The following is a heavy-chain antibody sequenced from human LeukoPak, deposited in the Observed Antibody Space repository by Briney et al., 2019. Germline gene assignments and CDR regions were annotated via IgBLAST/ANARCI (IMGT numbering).Heavy chain of an antibody. CDR1: GFTFSNYD. CDR2: ISATTTYT. J-gene: IGHJ4*02. V-gene: IGHV3-21*01. Sequence: GGSLRLSCTASGFTFSNYDMTWVRQAPGKGLEWVSSISATTTYTFSADSVRGRFTISRDNVENSLYLQMNNLRGEDTGVYFCARIGLGRDAYNPFDFWGQGTLVTVSS. D-gene: IGHD5-24*01. CDR3: ARIGLGRDAYNPFDF.